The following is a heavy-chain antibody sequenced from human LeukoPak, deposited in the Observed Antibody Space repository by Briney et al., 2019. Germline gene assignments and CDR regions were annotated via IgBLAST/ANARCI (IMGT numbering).Heavy chain of an antibody. CDR3: ARDIEAPGIAFDI. CDR2: IAASGGTGT. Sequence: GGSLRLSCAASGFTFSDYSMSWVRQAPGKGLEWVSIIAASGGTGTYNADSVKGRFTISRDNSKNTLYLQMNSLGAEDTAVYYCARDIEAPGIAFDIWGRGTMVTVSS. D-gene: IGHD6-13*01. V-gene: IGHV3-23*01. J-gene: IGHJ3*02. CDR1: GFTFSDYS.